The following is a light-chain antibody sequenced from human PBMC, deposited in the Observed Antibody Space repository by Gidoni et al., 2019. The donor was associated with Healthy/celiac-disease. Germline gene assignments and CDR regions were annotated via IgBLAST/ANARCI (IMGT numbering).Light chain of an antibody. CDR1: QGISSA. J-gene: IGKJ4*01. V-gene: IGKV1-13*02. Sequence: AIQLTKSPSSLSASVGDRVTITFRASQGISSALAWYQQKPGKAPKLLIYDASSLESGVPSRFSGSGSGTDCTLTISSLQPEDFATYYCQQFNIYNLTFGGGTKVEIK. CDR2: DAS. CDR3: QQFNIYNLT.